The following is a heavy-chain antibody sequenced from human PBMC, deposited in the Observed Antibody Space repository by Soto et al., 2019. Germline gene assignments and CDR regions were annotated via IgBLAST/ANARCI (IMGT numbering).Heavy chain of an antibody. V-gene: IGHV3-23*01. J-gene: IGHJ4*02. CDR3: AKQDYSTTWYLKY. CDR2: ISGSGDAT. D-gene: IGHD6-13*01. Sequence: GGSLRLSCAASRFTFSAYAMSWVRQAPGKGLEWVSVISGSGDATYYADSVKGRFTISRDNSKNTLYLQMNSLRAEDTAVYYCAKQDYSTTWYLKYWGQGTLVTVSS. CDR1: RFTFSAYA.